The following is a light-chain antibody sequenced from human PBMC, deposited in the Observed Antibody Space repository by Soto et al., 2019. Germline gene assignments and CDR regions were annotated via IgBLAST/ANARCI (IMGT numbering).Light chain of an antibody. J-gene: IGLJ1*01. Sequence: QSALTQPPSVSGSPGQSVTISCTGTSSDVGSYNRVSWYQQPPGTAPKLLIYEVSNWPSGVPDRFSGSKSGNTASLTISGLQAEYEADSYCSSYTSSSTYVFGSGTKLTVL. CDR3: SSYTSSSTYV. V-gene: IGLV2-18*02. CDR2: EVS. CDR1: SSDVGSYNR.